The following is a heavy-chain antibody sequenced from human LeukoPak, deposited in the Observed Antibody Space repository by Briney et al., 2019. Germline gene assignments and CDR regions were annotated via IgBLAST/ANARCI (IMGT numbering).Heavy chain of an antibody. J-gene: IGHJ5*01. Sequence: ASVKVSCKASGYTFTSYDINWVRQATGQGLEWMGWMNPNSGNTAYAQKFQGRVPMTSDTSIRTAYMELSSLTSEATAVSYCARGVLAAADTYNWFDPWGQGTLVTVSS. CDR1: GYTFTSYD. V-gene: IGHV1-8*01. D-gene: IGHD6-13*01. CDR3: ARGVLAAADTYNWFDP. CDR2: MNPNSGNT.